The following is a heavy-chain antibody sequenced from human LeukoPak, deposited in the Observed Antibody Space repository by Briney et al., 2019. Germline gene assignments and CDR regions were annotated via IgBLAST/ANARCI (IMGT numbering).Heavy chain of an antibody. D-gene: IGHD3-22*01. Sequence: ASVKVSCKASGYTFTSYGISWVRQAPGQGLEWMGWISAYTGNTNYAQKFQGRVTMGTDTSTSTAYMELRSLRSDDTAVYHCARDSSGYLSFDYWGQGTLVTVSS. V-gene: IGHV1-18*01. CDR2: ISAYTGNT. CDR3: ARDSSGYLSFDY. CDR1: GYTFTSYG. J-gene: IGHJ4*02.